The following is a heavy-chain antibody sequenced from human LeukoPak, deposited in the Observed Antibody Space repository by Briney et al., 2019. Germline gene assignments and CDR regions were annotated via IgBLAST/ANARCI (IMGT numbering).Heavy chain of an antibody. CDR3: ASGVYYDSSGYSIDAFDI. CDR2: INPNSGGT. CDR1: GYTFTGCY. V-gene: IGHV1-2*02. Sequence: ASVKVSCKASGYTFTGCYMHWVRQAPGQGLEWMGWINPNSGGTNYAQKFQGRVTMTRDTSISTAYMELSRLRSDDTAVYYCASGVYYDSSGYSIDAFDIWGQGTMVTVSS. D-gene: IGHD3-22*01. J-gene: IGHJ3*02.